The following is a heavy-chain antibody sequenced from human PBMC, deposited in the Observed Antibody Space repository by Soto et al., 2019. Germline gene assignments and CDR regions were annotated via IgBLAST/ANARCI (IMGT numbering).Heavy chain of an antibody. CDR2: ISYDGSNK. Sequence: QVQLVESGGGVVQTGRSLRLSCAASGFTFSSYGMHWVRQAPGKGLEWVAVISYDGSNKYYADSVKGRFTISRDNSKNTLYLQMNSLRAEDTAVYYCAKELWDRKPLDYWGQGTLVTVSS. J-gene: IGHJ4*02. CDR3: AKELWDRKPLDY. V-gene: IGHV3-30*18. CDR1: GFTFSSYG. D-gene: IGHD3-16*01.